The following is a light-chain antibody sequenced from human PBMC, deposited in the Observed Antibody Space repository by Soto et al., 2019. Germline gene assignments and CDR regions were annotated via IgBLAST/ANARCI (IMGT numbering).Light chain of an antibody. J-gene: IGKJ5*01. CDR3: QQSSSSPIT. V-gene: IGKV1-39*01. CDR2: AAS. Sequence: IQMTQSPSSLSASVGDRVIITCRASQTISNYLNWYQQKPGKAPKFLIYAASSLQSGVPSRFSGSGSGTDFTLTISSLQPEDFATYYCQQSSSSPITFGQGTRLEIK. CDR1: QTISNY.